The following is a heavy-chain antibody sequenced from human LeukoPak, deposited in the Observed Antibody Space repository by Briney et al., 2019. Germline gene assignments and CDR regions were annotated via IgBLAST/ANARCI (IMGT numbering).Heavy chain of an antibody. CDR2: IRIKANDYAT. D-gene: IGHD3-10*01. CDR3: TSDPWFGSSDYMDV. V-gene: IGHV3-73*01. CDR1: GFTFSAPP. Sequence: GGSLRLSCAASGFTFSAPPIHWVRQASGKGLEWVGRIRIKANDYATAYAASVRGRFTIFRDDSKNTAYLQMNNLKTEDTAVYYCTSDPWFGSSDYMDVWGKGTTVTVSS. J-gene: IGHJ6*03.